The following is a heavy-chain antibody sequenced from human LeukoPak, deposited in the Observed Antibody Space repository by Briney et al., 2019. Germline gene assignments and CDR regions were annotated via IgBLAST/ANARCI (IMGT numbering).Heavy chain of an antibody. J-gene: IGHJ6*02. CDR3: ARAGSITGSTNYYYGMDV. D-gene: IGHD1-7*01. CDR2: IYYSGST. V-gene: IGHV4-31*03. Sequence: SETLSLTCTVSGGSISSGAYYWSWIRRHPGKGLEWIVYIYYSGSTYYNPSLKSRVTISVDTSKNQFSLKLSSVTAADTAVYYCARAGSITGSTNYYYGMDVWGQGTTVTVSS. CDR1: GGSISSGAYY.